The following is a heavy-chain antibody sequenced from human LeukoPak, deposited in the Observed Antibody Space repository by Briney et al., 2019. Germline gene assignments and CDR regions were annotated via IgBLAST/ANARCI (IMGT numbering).Heavy chain of an antibody. D-gene: IGHD6-13*01. CDR2: ISWNSDSI. Sequence: PGRSLRLSCAASGFTFEDSAMHWVRQDPGKGLEWVSGISWNSDSIGYGDSVKGRFTISRDNAKNSLYLQMNNLRTEDTALYYCTKGRLSSSWYSHFDSWGQGTLVTVSS. J-gene: IGHJ4*02. CDR1: GFTFEDSA. CDR3: TKGRLSSSWYSHFDS. V-gene: IGHV3-9*01.